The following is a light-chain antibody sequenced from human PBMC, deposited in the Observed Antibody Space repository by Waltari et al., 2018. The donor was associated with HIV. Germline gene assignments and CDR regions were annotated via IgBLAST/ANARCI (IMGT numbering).Light chain of an antibody. V-gene: IGLV1-40*01. Sequence: QSVLTQPPSVSGAPGQRVPISCTGSSSNIGAGYDLHWYQQIPGTAPKLLIYGYSHRPSRVPDRFSGSKSGTSASLAITGLQAEDEADYYCQSYDSSLSVWVFGGGTKLTVL. J-gene: IGLJ3*02. CDR1: SSNIGAGYD. CDR3: QSYDSSLSVWV. CDR2: GYS.